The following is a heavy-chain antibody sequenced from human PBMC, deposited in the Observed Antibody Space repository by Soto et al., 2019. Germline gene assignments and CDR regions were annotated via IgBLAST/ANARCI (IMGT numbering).Heavy chain of an antibody. D-gene: IGHD6-19*01. Sequence: ASVKVSCKASGYTFTAYSMHWVRQAPGQGLEWVGWFNPNSGDTIYAQKFQGRVTLTRDTSIGTAYMELYSLTSDDTAVYYCAREASAVISLDYWGQGTLVTVSS. CDR2: FNPNSGDT. CDR1: GYTFTAYS. V-gene: IGHV1-2*02. J-gene: IGHJ4*02. CDR3: AREASAVISLDY.